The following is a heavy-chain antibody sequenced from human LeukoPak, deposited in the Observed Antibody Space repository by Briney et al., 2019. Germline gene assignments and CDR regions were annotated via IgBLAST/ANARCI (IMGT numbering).Heavy chain of an antibody. CDR3: ARVVPSGGGAFDI. CDR2: IIPIFGTA. CDR1: GGTFSSYA. D-gene: IGHD3-10*01. Sequence: EASVKVSCKASGGTFSSYAISWVRQAPGQGLEWMGGIIPIFGTANYAQKFQGRVTITTDESTSTAYMELSSLRSEDTAVYYCARVVPSGGGAFDIWGQGTMVTVSS. J-gene: IGHJ3*02. V-gene: IGHV1-69*05.